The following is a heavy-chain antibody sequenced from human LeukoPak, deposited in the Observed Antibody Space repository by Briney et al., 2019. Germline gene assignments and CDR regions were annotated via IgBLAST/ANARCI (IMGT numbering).Heavy chain of an antibody. J-gene: IGHJ5*02. Sequence: GESLKISFKGSGXSFTSYWIGWVRQMPGKGLEWMGIIYPGDSDTRYSPSFQGQVTISADKSISTAYLQWSSLKASDTAMYYCARTSIAAAGRVFDPWGQGTLVSVSS. V-gene: IGHV5-51*01. CDR2: IYPGDSDT. D-gene: IGHD6-13*01. CDR3: ARTSIAAAGRVFDP. CDR1: GXSFTSYW.